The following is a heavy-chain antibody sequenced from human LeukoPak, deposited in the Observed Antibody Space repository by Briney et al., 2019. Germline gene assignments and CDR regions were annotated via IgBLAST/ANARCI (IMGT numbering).Heavy chain of an antibody. CDR3: ARDSVEMATITLGDY. V-gene: IGHV4-59*12. J-gene: IGHJ4*02. CDR2: IYNTLDT. CDR1: GDSIIGYY. D-gene: IGHD5-24*01. Sequence: SETLSLTCTVSGDSIIGYYWSWIRQPPGKRLEWIGYIYNTLDTTYNPSLKSRVTMSVDTSKNQFSLRLSSVTAADTAVYYCARDSVEMATITLGDYWGQGTLVTVSS.